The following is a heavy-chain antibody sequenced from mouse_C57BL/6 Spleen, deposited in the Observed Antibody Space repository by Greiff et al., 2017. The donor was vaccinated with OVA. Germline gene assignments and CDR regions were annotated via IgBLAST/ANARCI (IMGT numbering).Heavy chain of an antibody. V-gene: IGHV1-61*01. J-gene: IGHJ2*01. Sequence: QVQLQQPGAELVRPGSSVKLSCKASGYTFTSYWMDWVQQRPGQGLEWIGNIYPSDSETHYNQKFKDKATLTVDKSSSTAYMQLSSLTSEDSAVYYCARWGDRDYWGQGTTLTVSS. CDR3: ARWGDRDY. D-gene: IGHD2-13*01. CDR1: GYTFTSYW. CDR2: IYPSDSET.